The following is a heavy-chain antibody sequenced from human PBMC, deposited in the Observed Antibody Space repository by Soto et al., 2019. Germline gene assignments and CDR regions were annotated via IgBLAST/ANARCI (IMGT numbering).Heavy chain of an antibody. J-gene: IGHJ4*02. Sequence: QVQLVESGGGVVQPGRSLRVSCAASGFTFSSYGMHWVRQAPGKVLEWVAVISYDGMNKDYADSVKGRFTSSRDNSKNTLYLQMNSLRGEDTAVYYCAKDGLAYSSGWTHNYFDYWGQGTLVTVSS. CDR1: GFTFSSYG. V-gene: IGHV3-30*18. CDR3: AKDGLAYSSGWTHNYFDY. D-gene: IGHD6-19*01. CDR2: ISYDGMNK.